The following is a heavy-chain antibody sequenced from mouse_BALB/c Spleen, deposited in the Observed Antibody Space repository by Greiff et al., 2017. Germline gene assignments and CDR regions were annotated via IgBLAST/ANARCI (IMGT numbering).Heavy chain of an antibody. CDR2: IWGDGST. CDR1: GFSLTGYG. V-gene: IGHV2-6-7*01. CDR3: ARTYYRYDGFAY. J-gene: IGHJ3*01. Sequence: QVQLKESGPGLVAPSQSLSITCTVSGFSLTGYGVNWVRQPPGKGLEWLGMIWGDGSTDYKSALKYRLSISKDNSKSQVFLKMNSLQTDDTARYYCARTYYRYDGFAYWGQGTLVTVSA. D-gene: IGHD2-14*01.